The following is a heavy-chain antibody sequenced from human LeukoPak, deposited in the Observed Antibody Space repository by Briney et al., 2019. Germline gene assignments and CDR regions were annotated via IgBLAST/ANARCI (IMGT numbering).Heavy chain of an antibody. D-gene: IGHD5-24*01. Sequence: SETLSLTCTVSGGPISGYYWSWIRQPPGKGLEWIGYIYYSGSTNYNPSLKSRVTISVDTSKNQFSLKLNSLTAADTAVYYCARAGMTTIEIDYWGQGTLVTVSS. CDR2: IYYSGST. CDR3: ARAGMTTIEIDY. V-gene: IGHV4-59*01. J-gene: IGHJ4*02. CDR1: GGPISGYY.